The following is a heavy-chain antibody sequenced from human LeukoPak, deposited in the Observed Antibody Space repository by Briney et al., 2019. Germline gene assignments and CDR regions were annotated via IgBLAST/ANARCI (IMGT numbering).Heavy chain of an antibody. V-gene: IGHV4-59*01. CDR3: ARVLSPAGATTENKRNYYYGMDV. CDR2: IYYSGST. CDR1: GGSIRSYY. D-gene: IGHD1-26*01. J-gene: IGHJ6*02. Sequence: SETLSLTCTVSGGSIRSYYWSWIRQPPGKGLEWIGYIYYSGSTNYNPSLKSRVTISVDTSKNQFSLKLSSVTAADTAVYYCARVLSPAGATTENKRNYYYGMDVWGQGTTVTVSS.